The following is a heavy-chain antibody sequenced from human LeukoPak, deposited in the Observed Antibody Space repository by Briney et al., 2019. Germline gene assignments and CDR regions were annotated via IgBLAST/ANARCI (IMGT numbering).Heavy chain of an antibody. CDR1: GFTFSNYW. Sequence: GGSLRLSCAASGFTFSNYWMHWVRQAPGKGLVWVSRINSDVSIASYADSVKGRFTISRDNAKNTLYLQMNSLRAEDTAVYYCARSHHYGSGSYGFDIWGQGTMVTVSS. D-gene: IGHD3-10*01. CDR3: ARSHHYGSGSYGFDI. J-gene: IGHJ3*02. CDR2: INSDVSIA. V-gene: IGHV3-74*01.